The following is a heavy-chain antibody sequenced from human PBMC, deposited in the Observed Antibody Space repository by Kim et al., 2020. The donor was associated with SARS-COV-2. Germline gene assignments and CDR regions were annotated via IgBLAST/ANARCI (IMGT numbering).Heavy chain of an antibody. CDR3: ASALGH. Sequence: YTSGLTNSNPSLQSRVTMSVDMSKNQFSLKLSSVTAADTAVYYCASALGHWGQGTLVTVSS. J-gene: IGHJ4*02. V-gene: IGHV4-4*07. D-gene: IGHD3-16*02. CDR2: YTSGLT.